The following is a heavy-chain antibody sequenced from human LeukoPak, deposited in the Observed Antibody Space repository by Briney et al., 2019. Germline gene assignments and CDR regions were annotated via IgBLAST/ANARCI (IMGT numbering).Heavy chain of an antibody. Sequence: GGSLRLSCAASGFTFNNYWMSWVRQAPGKGLECVANIKQDGSEIYYVDSVKGRFTISRDNAKNSLALQMHSLRPADTAVYYCARDFYFDWSSQFDYWGQGTLVTVSS. D-gene: IGHD3-9*01. J-gene: IGHJ4*02. V-gene: IGHV3-7*01. CDR3: ARDFYFDWSSQFDY. CDR1: GFTFNNYW. CDR2: IKQDGSEI.